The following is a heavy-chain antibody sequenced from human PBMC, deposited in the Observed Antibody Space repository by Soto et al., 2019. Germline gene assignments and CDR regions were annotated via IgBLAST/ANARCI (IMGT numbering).Heavy chain of an antibody. J-gene: IGHJ5*02. Sequence: ASVKVSCKASGYTFTSYAMHWVRQAPGQRLEWMGWINAGNGNTKYSQKFQGGVTITRDTSASTAYMELSSLRSEDTAVYYCARDDYGDYESRENWFDPWGQGTLVTVSS. CDR3: ARDDYGDYESRENWFDP. CDR1: GYTFTSYA. D-gene: IGHD4-17*01. V-gene: IGHV1-3*01. CDR2: INAGNGNT.